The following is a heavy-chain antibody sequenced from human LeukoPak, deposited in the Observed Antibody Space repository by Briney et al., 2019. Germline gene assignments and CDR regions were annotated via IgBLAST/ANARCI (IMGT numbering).Heavy chain of an antibody. V-gene: IGHV4-59*08. CDR3: ASTPRNIVGATGAFDY. CDR1: GGSISSYY. Sequence: PSETLSLTCTVSGGSISSYYWSWIRQPPGKGLEWIGYIYYSGSTNYNPSLKSRGTISVDTSKNQFSLKLSSVTAADTAVYYCASTPRNIVGATGAFDYWGQGTLVTVSS. J-gene: IGHJ4*02. CDR2: IYYSGST. D-gene: IGHD1-26*01.